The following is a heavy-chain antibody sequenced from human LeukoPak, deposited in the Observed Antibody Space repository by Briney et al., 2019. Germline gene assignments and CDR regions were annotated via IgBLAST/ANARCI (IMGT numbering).Heavy chain of an antibody. V-gene: IGHV1-69*05. J-gene: IGHJ6*03. CDR1: GGTFTSYA. CDR2: IVPIFGTT. Sequence: SVKVSCKASGGTFTSYAFSWVRQAPGQGLQWMGGIVPIFGTTNYAQKFQGRVTITTDESTSTVYMELSSLRSEDTAVYYCARGKWWDVVVVPDSSYYYYMDVWGKGTTVTVSS. D-gene: IGHD2-15*01. CDR3: ARGKWWDVVVVPDSSYYYYMDV.